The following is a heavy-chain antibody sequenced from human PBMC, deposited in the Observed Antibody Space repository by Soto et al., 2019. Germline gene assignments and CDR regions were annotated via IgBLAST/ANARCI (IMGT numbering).Heavy chain of an antibody. D-gene: IGHD6-19*01. J-gene: IGHJ3*02. CDR1: GFTFSCYS. CDR3: ARDYSSGNDAFDI. V-gene: IGHV3-21*01. Sequence: AWGALRPSYAASGFTFSCYSMNLGRQAPGKGLEWVSSISSSSSYIYYADSVKGRFTISRDNAKNSLYLQMNSLRAEDTAVYYCARDYSSGNDAFDIWGQGTMVTVSS. CDR2: ISSSSSYI.